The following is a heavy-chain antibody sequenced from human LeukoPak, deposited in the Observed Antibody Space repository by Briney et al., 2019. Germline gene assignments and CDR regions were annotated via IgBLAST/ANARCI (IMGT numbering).Heavy chain of an antibody. CDR1: GYSFTSYW. CDR2: IDPSDSYT. V-gene: IGHV5-10-1*01. D-gene: IGHD6-13*01. J-gene: IGHJ5*02. CDR3: AGVKPYSSSWTDWFDP. Sequence: GESLKISCKGSGYSFTSYWISWVRQMPGKGLEWMGRIDPSDSYTNYSPSFQGHVTISADKSISTAYLQWSSLKASDTAMYYCAGVKPYSSSWTDWFDPWGQGTLGTVSS.